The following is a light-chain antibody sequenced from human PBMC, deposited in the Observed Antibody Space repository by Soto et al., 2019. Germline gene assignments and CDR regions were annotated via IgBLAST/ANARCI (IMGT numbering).Light chain of an antibody. V-gene: IGKV1-12*01. CDR1: EDISTW. J-gene: IGKJ5*01. CDR3: QHADSFPLIT. CDR2: AAS. Sequence: DIQMTQSPSSVSASVGDRVTITCRSSEDISTWLAWYQQKPGKAPKLLIYAASSLQSGVPSRFSGSGSGTDFTLTISSLQTEDFATYYCQHADSFPLITFGQGTRLDIK.